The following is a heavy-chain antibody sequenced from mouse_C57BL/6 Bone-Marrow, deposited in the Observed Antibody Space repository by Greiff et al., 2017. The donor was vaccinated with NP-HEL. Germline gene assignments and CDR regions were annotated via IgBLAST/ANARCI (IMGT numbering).Heavy chain of an antibody. D-gene: IGHD3-1*01. CDR2: IDPSDSYT. Sequence: VQLQQPGAELVRPGTSVKLSCKASGYPFTSYWMHWVKQRPGQGLEWIGVIDPSDSYTNYNQKFKGKATLTVDTSSSTAYMQLSSLTSEDSAVYYCASAQLFAYWGQGTLVTVSA. V-gene: IGHV1-59*01. J-gene: IGHJ3*01. CDR1: GYPFTSYW. CDR3: ASAQLFAY.